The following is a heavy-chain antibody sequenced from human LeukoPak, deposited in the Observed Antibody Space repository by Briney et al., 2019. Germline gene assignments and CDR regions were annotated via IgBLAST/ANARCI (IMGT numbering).Heavy chain of an antibody. CDR1: GGSISSYY. V-gene: IGHV4-59*01. J-gene: IGHJ4*02. CDR3: ARARGMATIHFDY. CDR2: IYYSGST. D-gene: IGHD5-24*01. Sequence: SETLSLTCTVSGGSISSYYWSWIRQPPGKGLEWIGYIYYSGSTNYNPSLKSRVTISVDTSENQSSLKLSSVTAADTAVYYCARARGMATIHFDYWGQGTLVTVSS.